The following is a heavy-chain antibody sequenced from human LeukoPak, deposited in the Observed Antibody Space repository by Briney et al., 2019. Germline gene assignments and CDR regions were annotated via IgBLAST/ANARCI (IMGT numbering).Heavy chain of an antibody. Sequence: SETLSLTCTVSGGSISSYYWSWIRQPPGKGLEWIGYIYYSGSTNYNPSLKSRVTISVVTSKNQFSLKLSSVTAADTAVYYCAREGAYGSGGHYNWFDPWGQGTLVTVSS. CDR2: IYYSGST. V-gene: IGHV4-59*01. D-gene: IGHD3-10*01. CDR3: AREGAYGSGGHYNWFDP. CDR1: GGSISSYY. J-gene: IGHJ5*02.